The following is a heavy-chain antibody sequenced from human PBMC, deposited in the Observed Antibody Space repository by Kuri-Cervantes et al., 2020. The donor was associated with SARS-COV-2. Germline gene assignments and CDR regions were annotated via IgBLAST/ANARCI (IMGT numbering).Heavy chain of an antibody. Sequence: SETLSLTCTVSGGSISSYYWSWIRQPPGKGLEWIGHIYYSGSTNYNPSLKSRVTISVDTSKNQFSLKLSSVTAADTAVYYCARLGSSWYYYYYYYMDVWGKGTTVTVSS. CDR3: ARLGSSWYYYYYYYMDV. CDR1: GGSISSYY. CDR2: IYYSGST. D-gene: IGHD6-13*01. J-gene: IGHJ6*03. V-gene: IGHV4-59*12.